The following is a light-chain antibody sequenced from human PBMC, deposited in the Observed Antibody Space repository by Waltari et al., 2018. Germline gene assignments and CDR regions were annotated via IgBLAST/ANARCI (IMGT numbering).Light chain of an antibody. V-gene: IGLV2-14*03. J-gene: IGLJ3*02. CDR2: DVS. Sequence: QSALTQPASVSGSPGQSITISCTGTSSDVGGYIYVSWYQQHPGKAPKLIVYDVSKRPSGVSNRFSGSKSGNTASLTISGLQAEDEADYYCSSYTSSITLVFGGGTKLTVL. CDR3: SSYTSSITLV. CDR1: SSDVGGYIY.